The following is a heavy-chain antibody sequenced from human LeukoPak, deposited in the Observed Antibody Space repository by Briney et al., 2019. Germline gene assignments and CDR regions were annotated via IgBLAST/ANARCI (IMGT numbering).Heavy chain of an antibody. CDR2: IDASGGAT. V-gene: IGHV3-23*01. D-gene: IGHD6-19*01. CDR1: GFTFSTHS. Sequence: GGSLRLSCAASGFTFSTHSMYWVRQAPGKGLEWVSTIDASGGATYYADSVKGRFTISRDNSKNTFYLQMNSLRAEDTAVYFCAKGSGSGWYGWFAPWGQGTLVTVSS. J-gene: IGHJ5*02. CDR3: AKGSGSGWYGWFAP.